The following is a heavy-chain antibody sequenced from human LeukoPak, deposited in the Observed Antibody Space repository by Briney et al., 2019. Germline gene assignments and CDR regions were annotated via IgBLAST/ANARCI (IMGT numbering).Heavy chain of an antibody. CDR3: ARRGSSYDFWSGYLGGLFDY. J-gene: IGHJ4*02. V-gene: IGHV4-30-2*01. CDR2: IYHSGST. CDR1: GGSISSGGYS. Sequence: SQTLSLTCAVSGGSISSGGYSWSWIRQPPGKGLEWIGYIYHSGSTYYNPSLKSRVTISVDRSKNQFSLKLSSVTAADTAVYYCARRGSSYDFWSGYLGGLFDYWGQGTLVTVSS. D-gene: IGHD3-3*01.